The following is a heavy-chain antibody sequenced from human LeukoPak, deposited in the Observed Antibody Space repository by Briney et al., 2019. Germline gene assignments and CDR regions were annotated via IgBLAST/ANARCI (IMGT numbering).Heavy chain of an antibody. V-gene: IGHV3-74*01. Sequence: RSLRLSCAASGFTFSSYWMHWVRQAPGKGMVWVSRINSDGSSTSYADSVKGRFTISRDNARNTLYLQMSSLRAEDTAVYYCSRGLYVPPDYWGQGTLVTVSS. D-gene: IGHD2-2*02. CDR1: GFTFSSYW. CDR3: SRGLYVPPDY. CDR2: INSDGSST. J-gene: IGHJ4*02.